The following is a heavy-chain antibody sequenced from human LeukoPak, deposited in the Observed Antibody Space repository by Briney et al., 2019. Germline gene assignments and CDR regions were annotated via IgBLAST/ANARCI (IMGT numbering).Heavy chain of an antibody. CDR1: GYSFTSYW. D-gene: IGHD5-18*01. Sequence: GESLKISCKGSGYSFTSYWIGWVRPMPRKGLEWMGIIYPGESDTRYSPSFQGQVNIPADKSISTAFLQWSSLKASDTAMYYCARINTAMEHWYFDLWGRGTLVTVSS. CDR2: IYPGESDT. CDR3: ARINTAMEHWYFDL. V-gene: IGHV5-51*01. J-gene: IGHJ2*01.